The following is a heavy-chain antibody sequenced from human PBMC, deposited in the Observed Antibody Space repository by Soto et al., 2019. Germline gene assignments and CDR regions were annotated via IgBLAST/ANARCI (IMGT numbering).Heavy chain of an antibody. Sequence: SETLSLTCTVSGGSISVGGYYWSWIRQHPGKGLEWIGYIYYSGSTYYNPSLKSRVTISVDTSKNQFSLKLSSVTAADTAVYYCARGEGYCSGGSCYRGYYYYGMDVWGQGTTVTVSS. V-gene: IGHV4-31*03. CDR2: IYYSGST. D-gene: IGHD2-15*01. J-gene: IGHJ6*02. CDR3: ARGEGYCSGGSCYRGYYYYGMDV. CDR1: GGSISVGGYY.